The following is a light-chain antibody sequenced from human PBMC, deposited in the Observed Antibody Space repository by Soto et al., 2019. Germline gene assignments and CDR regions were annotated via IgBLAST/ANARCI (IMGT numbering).Light chain of an antibody. Sequence: QSVLAQPPSVSGAPGQRVTISCTGSTSNIGAGYDVHWYQPLPGTAPKLLIYGNSNRPSGVPDRFSGSQSGTSASLVITGLQTEDEADYYCQTYDTNLNVIFGGGTQLTVL. CDR1: TSNIGAGYD. CDR3: QTYDTNLNVI. J-gene: IGLJ2*01. V-gene: IGLV1-40*01. CDR2: GNS.